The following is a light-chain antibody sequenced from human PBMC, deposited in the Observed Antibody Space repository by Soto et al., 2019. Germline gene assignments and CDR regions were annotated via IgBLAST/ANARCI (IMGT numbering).Light chain of an antibody. Sequence: QSVLTQPPSASGTPGQRVTISCSGSSSNFGSNYVYWYHQLPGTAPKLLIYRNNQRPSGVPDRFSGSKSGTSASLAISGLRSEDEADYYCAAWDDSLSGVVFGGGTKLTVL. CDR1: SSNFGSNY. V-gene: IGLV1-47*01. CDR2: RNN. J-gene: IGLJ2*01. CDR3: AAWDDSLSGVV.